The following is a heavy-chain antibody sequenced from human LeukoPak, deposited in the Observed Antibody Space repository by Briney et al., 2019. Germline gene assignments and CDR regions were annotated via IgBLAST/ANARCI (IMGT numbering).Heavy chain of an antibody. CDR2: IFHSGNS. D-gene: IGHD4-17*01. V-gene: IGHV4-38-2*01. J-gene: IGHJ4*02. CDR3: ARVTYVDDMLYQYFDY. Sequence: SETLSLTCAVSSYSISSGSYWGWIRQSPGKGLEWVGSIFHSGNSYYNPSLKSRLTMSVDTSKNQFSLRLTSVTAADTALYYCARVTYVDDMLYQYFDYWGQGILVTVSS. CDR1: SYSISSGSY.